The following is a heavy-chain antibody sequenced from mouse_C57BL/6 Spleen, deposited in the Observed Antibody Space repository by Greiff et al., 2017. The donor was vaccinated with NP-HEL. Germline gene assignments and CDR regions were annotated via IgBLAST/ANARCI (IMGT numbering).Heavy chain of an antibody. Sequence: EVQLVESGGGLVQPGGSLSLSCAASGFTFTDYYMSWVRQPPGKALEWLDFIRNKANGYTTEYSASVKGRFTISRDNSQSILYLQMNALRAEDSATYYCARSGMYFDYWGQGTTLTVSS. CDR3: ARSGMYFDY. CDR2: IRNKANGYTT. V-gene: IGHV7-3*01. CDR1: GFTFTDYY. D-gene: IGHD4-1*01. J-gene: IGHJ2*01.